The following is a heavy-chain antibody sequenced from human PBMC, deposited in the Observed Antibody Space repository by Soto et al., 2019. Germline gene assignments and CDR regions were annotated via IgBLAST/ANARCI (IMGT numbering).Heavy chain of an antibody. J-gene: IGHJ4*02. D-gene: IGHD1-20*01. CDR3: TTLRVTERIDY. CDR1: GFTFSNAW. Sequence: GGSLRLSCAASGFTFSNAWMNWVRQAPGKGLEWVGRIKSKTDGGTTDYAAPVKGRFTISRDDSGDTLYLQMDSLKTEDTAVYYCTTLRVTERIDYWGQGALVTVSS. V-gene: IGHV3-15*07. CDR2: IKSKTDGGTT.